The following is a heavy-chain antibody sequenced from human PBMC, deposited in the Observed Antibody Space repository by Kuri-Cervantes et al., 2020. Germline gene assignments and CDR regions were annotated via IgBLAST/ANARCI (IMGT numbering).Heavy chain of an antibody. CDR1: GFTFSSYA. V-gene: IGHV3-30-3*02. D-gene: IGHD6-13*01. CDR2: ISYDGSNK. J-gene: IGHJ4*02. Sequence: GGSLRLSCAASGFTFSSYAMHWVRQAPGKGLEWVAVISYDGSNKYYADSVKGRFTISRDNSKNTLYLQMNSLRAEDTALYYCTKSSGSSWYDLPGSYWGQGTLVTVSS. CDR3: TKSSGSSWYDLPGSY.